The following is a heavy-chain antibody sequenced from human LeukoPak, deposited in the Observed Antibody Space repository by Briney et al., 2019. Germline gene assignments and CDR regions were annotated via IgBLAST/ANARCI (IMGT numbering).Heavy chain of an antibody. CDR3: AKGGKWDVTPFDY. CDR2: ISGGGGST. V-gene: IGHV3-23*01. J-gene: IGHJ4*02. CDR1: GFAFTSYS. Sequence: GGSLRVSGAASGFAFTSYSMNRVRQAPGKGLEWVSTISGGGGSTYYADSVKGRFTISRDNSKNTMYLQVNSLRAEDTAVYYCAKGGKWDVTPFDYWGQGTLVTVSS. D-gene: IGHD4-23*01.